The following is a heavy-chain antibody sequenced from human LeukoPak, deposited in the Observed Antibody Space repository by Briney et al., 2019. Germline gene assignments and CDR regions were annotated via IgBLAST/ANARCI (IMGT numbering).Heavy chain of an antibody. V-gene: IGHV3-48*03. Sequence: PGGSLRLSCVASGFTFSTYEMNWVRQAPGKGLEWVSSISSSDNTIYYADSVKGRFTISRDNAKNSLYLQMNSLRAEDTAVYYCAELGITMIGGVWGKGTTVTISS. CDR2: ISSSDNTI. CDR3: AELGITMIGGV. D-gene: IGHD3-10*02. J-gene: IGHJ6*04. CDR1: GFTFSTYE.